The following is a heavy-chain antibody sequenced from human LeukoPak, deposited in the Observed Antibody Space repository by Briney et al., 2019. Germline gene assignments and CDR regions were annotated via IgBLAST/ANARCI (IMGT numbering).Heavy chain of an antibody. D-gene: IGHD2/OR15-2a*01. Sequence: SGPTLVKPTQTLTLTCTFSGFSLSRSKVGVGWVRQPPGKALEWLALIYWDDDKRYSPSLKSRLTITKDTSKNQVVLTMTNMDPVDTATYYCAHSKTGLLILYYFDYWGQGTLVTVSS. J-gene: IGHJ4*02. CDR2: IYWDDDK. V-gene: IGHV2-5*02. CDR1: GFSLSRSKVG. CDR3: AHSKTGLLILYYFDY.